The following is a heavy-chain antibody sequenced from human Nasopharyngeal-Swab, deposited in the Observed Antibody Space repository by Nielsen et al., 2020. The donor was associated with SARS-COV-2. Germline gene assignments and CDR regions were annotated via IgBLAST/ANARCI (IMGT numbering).Heavy chain of an antibody. Sequence: PGKGLQWIGSVYYTGSTYYNPSLKRRVTISVDTSQNQFSLKLRSATAADTAVYYCARSPHYYYYMDVWGTGTTVTVSS. V-gene: IGHV4-39*01. J-gene: IGHJ6*03. CDR2: VYYTGST. CDR3: ARSPHYYYYMDV.